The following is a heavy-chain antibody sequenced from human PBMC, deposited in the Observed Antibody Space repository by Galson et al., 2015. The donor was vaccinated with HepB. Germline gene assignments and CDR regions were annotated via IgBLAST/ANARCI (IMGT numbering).Heavy chain of an antibody. D-gene: IGHD2-21*01. CDR3: AREDRNVMIAALEA. V-gene: IGHV3-33*08. CDR1: GFTFSDYG. CDR2: IWKDGTNN. Sequence: SLRLSCAASGFTFSDYGMHWVRQAPGKGLEWVGLIWKDGTNNYYSDSVKGRFTISKDNSKNTVFLHMTTVRGEDTAVYFCAREDRNVMIAALEAWGQGTMVTVSS. J-gene: IGHJ1*01.